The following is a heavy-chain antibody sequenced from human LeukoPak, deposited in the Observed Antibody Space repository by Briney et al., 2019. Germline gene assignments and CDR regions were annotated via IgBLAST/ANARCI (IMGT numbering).Heavy chain of an antibody. CDR3: ARARRVATVQDY. J-gene: IGHJ4*02. D-gene: IGHD4-17*01. V-gene: IGHV1-18*01. CDR2: ISAYNGNT. CDR1: GGTFSSYA. Sequence: ASVKVSCKASGGTFSSYAISWVRQAPGQGLEWMGWISAYNGNTNYAQKLQGRVTMTTDTSTSTAYMELRSLRSDDTAVYYCARARRVATVQDYWGQGTLVTVSS.